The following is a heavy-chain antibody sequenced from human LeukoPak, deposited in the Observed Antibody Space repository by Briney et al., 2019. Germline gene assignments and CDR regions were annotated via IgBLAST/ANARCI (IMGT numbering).Heavy chain of an antibody. J-gene: IGHJ4*02. CDR3: AKGGGEVISVSFDY. D-gene: IGHD2-21*01. CDR2: ISYDGSNK. V-gene: IGHV3-30*04. CDR1: GFTFSSNA. Sequence: GGSLRLSCAASGFTFSSNAMHWVRQAPGKGLEWVAVISYDGSNKYYADSVKGRFTSSRDNAENSLYLQMNSLRAEDMALYYCAKGGGEVISVSFDYWGQGTLVTVSS.